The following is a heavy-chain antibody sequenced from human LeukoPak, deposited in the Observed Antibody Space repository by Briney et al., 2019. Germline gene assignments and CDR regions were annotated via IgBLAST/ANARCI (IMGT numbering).Heavy chain of an antibody. J-gene: IGHJ3*02. V-gene: IGHV1-69*13. D-gene: IGHD2-2*01. CDR2: IIPIFGTA. CDR1: GGTFSSYA. Sequence: EASVKVSCKASGGTFSSYAISWVRQAPGQGLEWMGGIIPIFGTANYAQKFQGRVTITADESTSTAYMELSSLRSEDTAVYYCARDRVSIPIVVVPAAIGSVDAFDIWGQGTMVTVSS. CDR3: ARDRVSIPIVVVPAAIGSVDAFDI.